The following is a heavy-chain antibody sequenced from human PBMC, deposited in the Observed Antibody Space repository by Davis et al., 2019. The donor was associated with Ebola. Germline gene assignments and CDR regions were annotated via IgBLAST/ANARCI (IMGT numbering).Heavy chain of an antibody. J-gene: IGHJ5*02. V-gene: IGHV5-51*01. Sequence: GESLKISCKGSGYSFTTYWIAWVRQTPGKGLEWMGVIFSGDSDTRYRPPFEGQVTISADKSISTAYLQWSSLKASDTAMYYCARHGYSSSWWGGWFDPWGQGTLVTVSS. CDR3: ARHGYSSSWWGGWFDP. D-gene: IGHD6-13*01. CDR2: IFSGDSDT. CDR1: GYSFTTYW.